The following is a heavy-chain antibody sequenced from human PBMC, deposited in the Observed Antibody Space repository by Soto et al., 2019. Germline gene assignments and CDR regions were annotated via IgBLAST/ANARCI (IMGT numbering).Heavy chain of an antibody. CDR3: AKGRSYMDSVTVTAARISPDY. Sequence: EVQLLESGGGLVQPGGSLRLSCAASGFTFSSYAMSWVRQAPGKGLEWVSAISGSGGSTFYADSMKGRFPISRDNSTNTLYLQMNTLSAEDTAVYNCAKGRSYMDSVTVTAARISPDYWCQESLVTVTS. V-gene: IGHV3-23*01. J-gene: IGHJ4*02. CDR1: GFTFSSYA. CDR2: ISGSGGST. D-gene: IGHD2-2*03.